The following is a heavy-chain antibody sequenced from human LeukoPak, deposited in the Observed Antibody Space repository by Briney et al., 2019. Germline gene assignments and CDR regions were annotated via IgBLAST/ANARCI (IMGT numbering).Heavy chain of an antibody. CDR3: ARGVLPPGAFDI. Sequence: SETLSLTCTVSGGSISSYYWSWIRQPPGKGLEWIGYIYYSGSTNYNPSLKSRVTISVDTSKNQFSLKLSSVTAADTAVYYCARGVLPPGAFDIWGQGTMVTVSS. CDR1: GGSISSYY. CDR2: IYYSGST. V-gene: IGHV4-59*01. J-gene: IGHJ3*02.